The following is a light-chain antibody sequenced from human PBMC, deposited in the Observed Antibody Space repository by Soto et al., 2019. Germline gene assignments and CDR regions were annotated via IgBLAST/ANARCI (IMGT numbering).Light chain of an antibody. Sequence: DIQMTQSPSSLSASVGERVTITCRTSENIVRYLNWYQQKPGKAPRLLIYGAFLLKNGVPSRFRGSGYGTVFTLPISSLQREDFATYYCQQSYPPPRTFGPGTKVEIK. V-gene: IGKV1-39*01. J-gene: IGKJ1*01. CDR2: GAF. CDR1: ENIVRY. CDR3: QQSYPPPRT.